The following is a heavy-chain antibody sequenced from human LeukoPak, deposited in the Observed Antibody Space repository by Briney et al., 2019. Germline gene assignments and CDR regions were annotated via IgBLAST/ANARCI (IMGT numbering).Heavy chain of an antibody. CDR1: GVIFSNYW. J-gene: IGHJ4*02. CDR2: IKSKTDGGTT. CDR3: TTDGVYCSGGSCDDF. Sequence: GGSLRLSCAASGVIFSNYWMSWVRQAPGKGLEWVGRIKSKTDGGTTDYAAPVTGRFTISRDDSKNTLYLQMNSLKTEDTAVYYCTTDGVYCSGGSCDDFWGQGTLVTVSS. D-gene: IGHD2-15*01. V-gene: IGHV3-15*01.